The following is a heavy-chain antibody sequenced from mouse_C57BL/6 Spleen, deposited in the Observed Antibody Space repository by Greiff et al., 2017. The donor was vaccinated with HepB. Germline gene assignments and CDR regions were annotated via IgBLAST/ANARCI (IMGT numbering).Heavy chain of an antibody. J-gene: IGHJ2*01. CDR2: IYPGDGDT. Sequence: VQLQHSGPELVKPGASVKISCKASGYAFSSSWMNWVKQRPGKGLEWIGRIYPGDGDTNYNGKFKGKATLTADKSSSTASMQLSSLTSEDSAVYFCARWTAQASRDYWGQGTTLTVSS. V-gene: IGHV1-82*01. CDR1: GYAFSSSW. CDR3: ARWTAQASRDY. D-gene: IGHD3-2*02.